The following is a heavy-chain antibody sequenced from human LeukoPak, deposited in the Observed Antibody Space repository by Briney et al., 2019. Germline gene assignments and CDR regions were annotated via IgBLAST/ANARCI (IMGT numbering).Heavy chain of an antibody. D-gene: IGHD4-17*01. CDR1: GYSFSSYW. J-gene: IGHJ4*02. Sequence: GESLKISCKGSGYSFSSYWIGWVRQMPGKGLEWMGIIYPGDSETRYSPSFQGQVTISPDKSISTAFLQWSSLKASDTAMYYCARPGRATVTRLDYWGQGTLVTDTS. CDR3: ARPGRATVTRLDY. V-gene: IGHV5-51*01. CDR2: IYPGDSET.